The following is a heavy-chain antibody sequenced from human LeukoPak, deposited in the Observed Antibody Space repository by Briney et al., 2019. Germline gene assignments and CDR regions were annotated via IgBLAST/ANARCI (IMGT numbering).Heavy chain of an antibody. J-gene: IGHJ3*02. Sequence: PGGSLRLSCAASGFTFSTYAMSWVRQAPGKGLEWVSAITGSGDSTYYADSVRGRFTISRDNSKNTLYLQMNSLRAEDTAVYYCAKPDVYYGSGSGAFDIWGQGTMVTVSS. CDR3: AKPDVYYGSGSGAFDI. V-gene: IGHV3-23*01. CDR2: ITGSGDST. CDR1: GFTFSTYA. D-gene: IGHD3-10*01.